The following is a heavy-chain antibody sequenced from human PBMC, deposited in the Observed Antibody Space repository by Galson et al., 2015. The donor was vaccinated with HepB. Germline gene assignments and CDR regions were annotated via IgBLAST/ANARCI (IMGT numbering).Heavy chain of an antibody. J-gene: IGHJ3*02. CDR2: ISSSSSTI. V-gene: IGHV3-48*02. Sequence: SLRLSCAASGFTFSSYSMNWVRQAPGKGLEWVSYISSSSSTIYYADSVKGRFTISRDNAKNSLYLQMNSLRDEDTAVYYCARKPRGAVAESDAFDIWGQGTMVTVSS. CDR1: GFTFSSYS. D-gene: IGHD6-19*01. CDR3: ARKPRGAVAESDAFDI.